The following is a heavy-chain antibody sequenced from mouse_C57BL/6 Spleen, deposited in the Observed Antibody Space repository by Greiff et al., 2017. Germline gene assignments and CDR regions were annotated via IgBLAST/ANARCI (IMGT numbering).Heavy chain of an antibody. D-gene: IGHD2-5*01. CDR1: GYTFNSSW. J-gene: IGHJ3*01. CDR3: ARSGYYSNYEGTY. CDR2: IHPNSGST. V-gene: IGHV1-64*01. Sequence: VQLQQPGAELVKPGASVKLSCKASGYTFNSSWMHWVKQRPGQGLEWIGMIHPNSGSTNYNEKFQSKATMTVDKSSSTAYMQLSSLTSEDSAGYYCARSGYYSNYEGTYWGQGTLVTVSA.